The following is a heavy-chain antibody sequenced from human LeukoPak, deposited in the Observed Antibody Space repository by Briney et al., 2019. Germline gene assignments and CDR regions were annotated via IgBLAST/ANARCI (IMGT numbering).Heavy chain of an antibody. V-gene: IGHV1-18*01. CDR1: GYSFTSYG. D-gene: IGHD5-18*01. CDR3: ARAPSGFTYGPGDH. J-gene: IGHJ4*02. Sequence: GASVKVSCKASGYSFTSYGITWVRQVPGQGLEWMGWISTYDGNANYAQKLQGRVTMTTDTSTITAYMELRSLRSDDTAVYYCARAPSGFTYGPGDHWGQGTLVTVSS. CDR2: ISTYDGNA.